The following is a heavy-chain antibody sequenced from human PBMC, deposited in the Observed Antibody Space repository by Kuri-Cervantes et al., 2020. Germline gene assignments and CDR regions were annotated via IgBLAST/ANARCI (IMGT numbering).Heavy chain of an antibody. J-gene: IGHJ4*02. V-gene: IGHV3-23*01. CDR3: AKDRVKRAAPADFGD. D-gene: IGHD3-16*01. Sequence: LSLTCAASGFTFSSYAMSWVRQAPGKGLEWVSAISGSGGSTYYADSVKGRFTIPRDNSKDTLYLQMNSLRAEDTAVYYCAKDRVKRAAPADFGDWGQGTLVTVSS. CDR2: ISGSGGST. CDR1: GFTFSSYA.